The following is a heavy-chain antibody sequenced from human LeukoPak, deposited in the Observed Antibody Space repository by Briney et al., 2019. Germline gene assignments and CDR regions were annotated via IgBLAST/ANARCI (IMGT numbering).Heavy chain of an antibody. CDR2: IYTSGST. Sequence: MPSETLSLTCTASGGSISSYYWSWIRQPAGKGLEWIGRIYTSGSTNYNPSLKSRVTMSVDTSKNQFSLKLSSVTAADTAVYYCARVDCSSISCYSYFDYWGQGTLVTVSS. D-gene: IGHD2-2*02. V-gene: IGHV4-4*07. CDR3: ARVDCSSISCYSYFDY. J-gene: IGHJ4*02. CDR1: GGSISSYY.